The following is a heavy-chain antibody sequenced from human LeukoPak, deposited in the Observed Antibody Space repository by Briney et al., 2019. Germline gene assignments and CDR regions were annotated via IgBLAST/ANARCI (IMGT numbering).Heavy chain of an antibody. Sequence: ASVKVSCKASGYTFTIYDINWVRQATGQGLEWMGWMNPNSGNTGYAQKFQGRVTITRNTSISTAYMELSSLRFEDTAVYYCARVRSSYGYFGYWGQGTLVTVSS. CDR2: MNPNSGNT. CDR1: GYTFTIYD. CDR3: ARVRSSYGYFGY. D-gene: IGHD5-18*01. V-gene: IGHV1-8*03. J-gene: IGHJ4*02.